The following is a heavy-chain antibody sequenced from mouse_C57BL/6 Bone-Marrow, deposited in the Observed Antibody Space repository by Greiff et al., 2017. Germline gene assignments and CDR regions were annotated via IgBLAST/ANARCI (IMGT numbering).Heavy chain of an antibody. J-gene: IGHJ3*01. V-gene: IGHV1-81*01. CDR1: GYTFTSSG. CDR3: ARFYYGYDGWFAY. CDR2: IYPRSGNT. Sequence: VQLQQSGAELARPGASVKLSCKASGYTFTSSGISWVKQRTGQGLEWIGEIYPRSGNTYYNEKFKGKATLTADKSSSTAYMELRSLTSEDSAVYFCARFYYGYDGWFAYWGQGTLVTVSA. D-gene: IGHD2-2*01.